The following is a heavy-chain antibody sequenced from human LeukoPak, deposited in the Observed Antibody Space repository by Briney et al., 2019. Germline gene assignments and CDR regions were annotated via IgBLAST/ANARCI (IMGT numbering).Heavy chain of an antibody. V-gene: IGHV4-39*01. Sequence: SETLSLSCTVSGGSFDNSYCWTWVRQPPGKRPEWIGTIYSSEFTYYNPSLRSRVTISADTSKNLFSLKLSSVTAADTAVYYCTRGSDDYKLGNYWGQGTLVTASS. D-gene: IGHD5-24*01. J-gene: IGHJ4*02. CDR1: GGSFDNSYC. CDR3: TRGSDDYKLGNY. CDR2: IYSSEFT.